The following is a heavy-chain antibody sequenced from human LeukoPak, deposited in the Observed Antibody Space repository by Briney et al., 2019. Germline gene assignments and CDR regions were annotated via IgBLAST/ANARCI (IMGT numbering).Heavy chain of an antibody. CDR2: INPNSVGT. J-gene: IGHJ4*02. Sequence: ASVKVSCKASGYTFTGYYIHWVRQSPGQGLEWMGWINPNSVGTNCAQKFQGRVTMTRDTSISTAYMELSRLTSDDTAVYYCARDAIVRDYSNSDYWGQGTLVTVSS. CDR3: ARDAIVRDYSNSDY. D-gene: IGHD4-11*01. V-gene: IGHV1-2*02. CDR1: GYTFTGYY.